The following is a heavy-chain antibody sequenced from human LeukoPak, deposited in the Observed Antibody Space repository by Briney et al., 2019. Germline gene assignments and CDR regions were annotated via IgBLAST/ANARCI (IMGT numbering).Heavy chain of an antibody. CDR2: INPILGIA. CDR1: GGTFSSYT. CDR3: AIGGHMDCSSTCCYRNWFDP. D-gene: IGHD2-2*01. Sequence: ASVKVSCKASGGTFSSYTISWVRQAPGQGLEWMGRINPILGIANYAQKFQGRVTITADKSTSTAYMELSSLRSEDTAVYYCAIGGHMDCSSTCCYRNWFDPWGQGTLVTVSS. J-gene: IGHJ5*02. V-gene: IGHV1-69*02.